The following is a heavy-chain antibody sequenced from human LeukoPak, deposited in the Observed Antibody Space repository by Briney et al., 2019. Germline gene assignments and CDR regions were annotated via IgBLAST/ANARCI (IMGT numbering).Heavy chain of an antibody. CDR2: INPNSGGT. J-gene: IGHJ4*02. CDR3: ARFDQVSETAGGY. CDR1: GYTFTGYY. D-gene: IGHD5/OR15-5a*01. Sequence: GASVKVSCKASGYTFTGYYMHWVRQAPGQGLEWMGWINPNSGGTNYAQKFQGWVTMTRDTSISTAYMELSRLRSDDTAVYYCARFDQVSETAGGYWGQGTLVTVSS. V-gene: IGHV1-2*04.